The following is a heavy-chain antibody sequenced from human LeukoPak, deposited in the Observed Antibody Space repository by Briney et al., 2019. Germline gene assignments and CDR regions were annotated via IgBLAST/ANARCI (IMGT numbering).Heavy chain of an antibody. Sequence: SVKVSCKASGGTFSSYAISWVRQAPGQGLEWMGGIIPIFGTANYAQKFQGRVTITADESTSTAYMELSSLRSEDTAVYYCARGGFSMDTGYYYGMDVWGQGTTVTVSS. J-gene: IGHJ6*02. CDR3: ARGGFSMDTGYYYGMDV. D-gene: IGHD5-18*01. CDR2: IIPIFGTA. V-gene: IGHV1-69*13. CDR1: GGTFSSYA.